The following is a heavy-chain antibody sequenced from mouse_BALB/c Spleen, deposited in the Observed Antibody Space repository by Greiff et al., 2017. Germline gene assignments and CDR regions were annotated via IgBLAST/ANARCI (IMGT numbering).Heavy chain of an antibody. CDR2: INSNGGST. J-gene: IGHJ2*01. D-gene: IGHD1-1*01. Sequence: EVHLVESGGGLVQPGGSLKLSCAASGFTFSSYGMSWVRQTPDKRLELVATINSNGGSTYYPDSVKGRFTISRDNAKNTLYLQMSSLKSEDTAMYYCARWIYYGSSFDYWGQGTTLTVSS. CDR1: GFTFSSYG. V-gene: IGHV5-6-3*01. CDR3: ARWIYYGSSFDY.